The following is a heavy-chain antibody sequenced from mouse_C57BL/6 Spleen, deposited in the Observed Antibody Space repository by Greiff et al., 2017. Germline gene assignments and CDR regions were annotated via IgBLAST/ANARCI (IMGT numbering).Heavy chain of an antibody. Sequence: QVQLQQPGAELVRPGTSVKLSCKASGYTFTSYWMHWVKQRPGQGLEWIGVIDPSDSYTNYNQKFKGKATLTVDTSSSTAYMQLSSLTSEDSAVYYCASQTGTFDYWGQGTTRTVSS. J-gene: IGHJ2*01. CDR2: IDPSDSYT. CDR3: ASQTGTFDY. CDR1: GYTFTSYW. V-gene: IGHV1-59*01. D-gene: IGHD4-1*01.